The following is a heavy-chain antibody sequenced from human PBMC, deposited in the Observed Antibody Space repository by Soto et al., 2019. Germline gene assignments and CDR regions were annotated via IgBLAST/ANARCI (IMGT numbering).Heavy chain of an antibody. CDR2: INPSGGST. D-gene: IGHD3-10*01. Sequence: ASVKVSCKASGYTFTSYYMHWVRQAPGQGLEWMGIINPSGGSTSYAQKFQGRVTMTRDTSTSTVYMELSSLRSEDTAVYYCARRGAQFGELLAFTDNWFDPWGQGTLVTVSS. CDR1: GYTFTSYY. J-gene: IGHJ5*02. V-gene: IGHV1-46*01. CDR3: ARRGAQFGELLAFTDNWFDP.